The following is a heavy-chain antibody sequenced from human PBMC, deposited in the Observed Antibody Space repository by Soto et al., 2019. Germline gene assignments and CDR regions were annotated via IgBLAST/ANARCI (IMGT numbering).Heavy chain of an antibody. CDR2: ISFSGGT. Sequence: PSETLSLTCTVSGVSITSYFWSWIRQTPGKGLDWIGSISFSGGTYSNPSLKGRAALSVDTSENHLSLTLNSVTSADTAVYFCARDRRDGYTRYFEFWGQGNQGTVSS. CDR3: ARDRRDGYTRYFEF. J-gene: IGHJ4*02. CDR1: GVSITSYF. V-gene: IGHV4-59*01. D-gene: IGHD5-12*01.